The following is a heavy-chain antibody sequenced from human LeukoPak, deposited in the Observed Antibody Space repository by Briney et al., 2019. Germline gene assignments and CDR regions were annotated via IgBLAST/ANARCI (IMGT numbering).Heavy chain of an antibody. J-gene: IGHJ6*03. CDR3: ARSLGYYYYYMDV. CDR2: IDWDDDK. V-gene: IGHV2-70*11. Sequence: SGPTLVNPTQTLTLTCTFSGFSLSTDGMCVSWIRQPPGKALEWLARIDWDDDKYYSTSLKTRLTISKDTSKNQVVLTMTNMDPVDTATYFCARSLGYYYYYMDVWGKGTTVTVSS. CDR1: GFSLSTDGMC.